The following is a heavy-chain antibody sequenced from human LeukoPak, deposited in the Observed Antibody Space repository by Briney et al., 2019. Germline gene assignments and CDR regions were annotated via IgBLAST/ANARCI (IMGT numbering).Heavy chain of an antibody. CDR2: MSPNSGNT. V-gene: IGHV1-8*03. D-gene: IGHD1-26*01. Sequence: ASVKVSCKASGYTFTSYDINWVRQATGQGLEWMGWMSPNSGNTGYAQKFQGRVTITRNTSISTAYMELSSLRSEDTAVYYCARGKGVSGGSYYLGYWGQGTLVTVSS. CDR1: GYTFTSYD. CDR3: ARGKGVSGGSYYLGY. J-gene: IGHJ4*02.